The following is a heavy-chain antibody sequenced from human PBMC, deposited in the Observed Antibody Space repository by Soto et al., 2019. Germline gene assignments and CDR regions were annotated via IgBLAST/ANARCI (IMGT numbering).Heavy chain of an antibody. CDR1: GGSISSYC. CDR2: IYYSGST. Sequence: PSETLSLTCTVSGGSISSYCWSWIRQPPGKGLEWIGYIYYSGSTNYNPSLKSRVTISVDTSKNQFSLKLSSVTAADTAVYYCVRHSFKIFGGKWFDPWGQGTLVTVSS. V-gene: IGHV4-59*08. D-gene: IGHD3-3*01. J-gene: IGHJ5*02. CDR3: VRHSFKIFGGKWFDP.